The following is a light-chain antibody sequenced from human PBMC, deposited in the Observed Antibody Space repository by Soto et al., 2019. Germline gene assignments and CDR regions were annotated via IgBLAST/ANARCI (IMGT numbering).Light chain of an antibody. V-gene: IGKV3-20*01. CDR2: GAS. CDR1: QSVSSSY. Sequence: EIVLTQSPGTLSLSPEERATLSCRASQSVSSSYLAWYQQKPGQAPRLIIYGASDRATGIPDRFSGGGSGTDFTLTISRLEPEDFALYYCQQYGSSPYTLGQGTKLEIK. J-gene: IGKJ2*01. CDR3: QQYGSSPYT.